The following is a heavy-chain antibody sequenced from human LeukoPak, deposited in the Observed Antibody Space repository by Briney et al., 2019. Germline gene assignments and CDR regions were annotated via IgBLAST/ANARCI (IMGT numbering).Heavy chain of an antibody. CDR3: ARTNSGSYYYYYYMDV. J-gene: IGHJ6*03. Sequence: PGGSLRLSCAASGISSSIYTMNWVRQAPGKGLEWVSSISSGSGDIYYADSVKGRFTISRDNAKDSLYLQMNSLRAEDTAVYYCARTNSGSYYYYYYMDVWGKGTTVAVSS. CDR1: GISSSIYT. V-gene: IGHV3-21*01. D-gene: IGHD1-26*01. CDR2: ISSGSGDI.